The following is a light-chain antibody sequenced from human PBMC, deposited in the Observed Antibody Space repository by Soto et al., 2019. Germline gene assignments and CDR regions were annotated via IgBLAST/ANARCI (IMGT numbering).Light chain of an antibody. V-gene: IGKV1-5*03. Sequence: DIQMTQSPSTLSASVGDRVTITCRASQSISSWLAWYQQKPGKAPKLLIYKASSLESGVPSRFSGSGSGTEFTLTISSLQPDDFATYYCQQYYSYYRTFGQWTTVDIK. CDR3: QQYYSYYRT. J-gene: IGKJ1*01. CDR1: QSISSW. CDR2: KAS.